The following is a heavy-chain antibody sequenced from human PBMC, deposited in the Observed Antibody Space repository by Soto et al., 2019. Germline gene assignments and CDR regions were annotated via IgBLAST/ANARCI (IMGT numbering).Heavy chain of an antibody. CDR3: ARHPSSGYDSYYLDY. Sequence: SETLSLTCSVSGYLISSGYYWGWVRQTPGKGLEWLGSIDYSGRTYKNPSLKSRVSASVDLSKNQFSLNLRSVTAANTAVYFCARHPSSGYDSYYLDYWGQGTLVTVSS. D-gene: IGHD3-22*01. CDR2: IDYSGRT. V-gene: IGHV4-38-2*01. CDR1: GYLISSGYY. J-gene: IGHJ4*02.